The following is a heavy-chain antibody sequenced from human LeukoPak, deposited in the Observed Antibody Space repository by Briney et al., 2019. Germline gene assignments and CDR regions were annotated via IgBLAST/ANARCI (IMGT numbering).Heavy chain of an antibody. Sequence: GGSLRLSCAASGFTFSSSVMSWVRQAPGEGLEWVSGVSESAGDTYYADSVKGRFTISRDNSKNTLYLQMNSLRAEDTAIYYCTKESFITMRAGALYHGMDVWGQGTTVTVSS. V-gene: IGHV3-23*01. CDR3: TKESFITMRAGALYHGMDV. CDR1: GFTFSSSV. D-gene: IGHD3-22*01. J-gene: IGHJ6*02. CDR2: VSESAGDT.